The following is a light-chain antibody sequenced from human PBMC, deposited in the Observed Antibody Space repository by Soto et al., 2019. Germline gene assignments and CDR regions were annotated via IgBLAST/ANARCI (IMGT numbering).Light chain of an antibody. Sequence: DIQMTQSPSTLSASVGDRVTITCRASQSIRSWLAWYQQKPGKAPKLLSYKASSLESGVPSRFSGSGSGTEFTLTISSLQPDDFATYYCQQYNSYSPYTFGQGPKLEIK. CDR3: QQYNSYSPYT. CDR2: KAS. CDR1: QSIRSW. V-gene: IGKV1-5*03. J-gene: IGKJ2*01.